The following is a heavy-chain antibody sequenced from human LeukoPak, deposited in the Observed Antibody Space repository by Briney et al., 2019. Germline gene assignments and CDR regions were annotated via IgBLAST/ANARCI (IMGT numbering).Heavy chain of an antibody. CDR3: ARGTIVGATRPLDY. D-gene: IGHD1-26*01. Sequence: SQTLSLTCAASGGSISSGGYSWSWIRQPPGKGLEWIGYIYHNGNTYYSPSLKSRVTISVDRSKNQLSLKLSSVTAADTAAYYCARGTIVGATRPLDYWGQGTLVTVSS. J-gene: IGHJ4*02. CDR1: GGSISSGGYS. CDR2: IYHNGNT. V-gene: IGHV4-30-2*01.